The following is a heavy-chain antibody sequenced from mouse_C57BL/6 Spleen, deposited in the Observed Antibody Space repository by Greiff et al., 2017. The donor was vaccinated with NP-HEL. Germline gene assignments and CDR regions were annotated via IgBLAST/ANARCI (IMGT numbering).Heavy chain of an antibody. Sequence: EVKLQESGAELVRPGASVKLSCTASGFNIKDYYMHWVKQRPEQGLEWIGRIDPEDGDTEYAPKFQGKATMTADTSSNTAYLQLSSLTSEDTAVYYCTTCDYYGSSYGYFDYWGQGTTLTVSS. CDR3: TTCDYYGSSYGYFDY. V-gene: IGHV14-1*01. CDR1: GFNIKDYY. D-gene: IGHD1-1*01. CDR2: IDPEDGDT. J-gene: IGHJ2*01.